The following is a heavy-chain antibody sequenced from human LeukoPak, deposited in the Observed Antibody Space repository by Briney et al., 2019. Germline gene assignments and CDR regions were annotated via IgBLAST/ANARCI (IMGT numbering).Heavy chain of an antibody. CDR2: INPNSGGT. V-gene: IGHV1-2*02. CDR1: GYTFTGYY. CDR3: ARANALYCSGTSCLFDY. D-gene: IGHD2-2*01. J-gene: IGHJ4*02. Sequence: ASVKVSCKASGYTFTGYYMHWVRQAPGQGLEWMAWINPNSGGTYYAQNFHDRITMTRDTSISTAYMELSGLRSDDTAIYYCARANALYCSGTSCLFDYWGQGTLVTVSS.